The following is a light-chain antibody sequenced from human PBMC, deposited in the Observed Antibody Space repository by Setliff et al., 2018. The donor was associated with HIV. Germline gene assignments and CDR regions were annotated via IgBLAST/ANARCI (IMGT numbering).Light chain of an antibody. J-gene: IGLJ1*01. CDR1: TSDVGGYNF. CDR3: SSNTSSFTHV. Sequence: QSALTQPRSVSGSPGQSVTISCTGTTSDVGGYNFVSWYQHHPGKAPKLMIYDVIKRPSGVPDRFSGSKSGNTASLTISGLQAADEADYYCSSNTSSFTHVFGSGTKVTVL. V-gene: IGLV2-11*01. CDR2: DVI.